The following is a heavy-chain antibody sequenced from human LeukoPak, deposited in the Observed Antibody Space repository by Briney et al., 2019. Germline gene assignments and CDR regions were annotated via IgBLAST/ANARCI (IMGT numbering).Heavy chain of an antibody. CDR1: GFTFSSYW. D-gene: IGHD6-19*01. Sequence: PGGSLRLSCAASGFTFSSYWMYWVRQAPGKGLVWVSRINSDGSSTSYADSVKGRFTSSRDNAKNTLYLQMSSLRAEDTAVYYCARGQWRRGHAVLPLDSWGQGTLVTVSS. CDR3: ARGQWRRGHAVLPLDS. J-gene: IGHJ5*01. V-gene: IGHV3-74*01. CDR2: INSDGSST.